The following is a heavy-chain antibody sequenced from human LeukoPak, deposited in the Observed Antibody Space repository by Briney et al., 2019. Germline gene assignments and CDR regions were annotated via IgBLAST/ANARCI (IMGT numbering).Heavy chain of an antibody. J-gene: IGHJ1*01. Sequence: SVKVSCKASGGTFSSYAISSVRQAPGQGLEWMGRIIPILGIANYAQNFQGGVTFTSEKPTSTASMELTSLRSGTPAVYYVAVLVVVTAHDFQHWGQGTLVTVSS. V-gene: IGHV1-69*04. CDR1: GGTFSSYA. CDR3: AVLVVVTAHDFQH. D-gene: IGHD2-21*02. CDR2: IIPILGIA.